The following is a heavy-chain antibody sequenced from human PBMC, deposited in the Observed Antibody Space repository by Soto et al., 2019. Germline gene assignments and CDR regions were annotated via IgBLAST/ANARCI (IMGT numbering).Heavy chain of an antibody. CDR1: GFTFTDAW. J-gene: IGHJ4*02. CDR3: ATDGGR. V-gene: IGHV3-15*07. Sequence: EVQLVESGGGLVKPGGSLRLSCAASGFTFTDAWMNWVRQAPGKGLEWVSRIKSKTAGGAIDYTTPVEGRVTISRDDSENTLYLQMNSLKTEDTAVYYCATDGGRWGQGTLVTVSS. CDR2: IKSKTAGGAI.